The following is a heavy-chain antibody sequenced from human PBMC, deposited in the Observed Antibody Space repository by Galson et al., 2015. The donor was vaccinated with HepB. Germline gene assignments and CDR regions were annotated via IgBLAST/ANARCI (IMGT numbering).Heavy chain of an antibody. V-gene: IGHV3-23*01. D-gene: IGHD3-22*01. J-gene: IGHJ4*02. CDR3: AKRTYYYDSSGSTVDS. CDR1: GFTFSSYA. CDR2: ISGSGGST. Sequence: SLRLSCAASGFTFSSYAMSWVRQAPGKGLEWVSAISGSGGSTYYADSVKGRFTISRDNSKNTLYLQMNSLRAEDTAVYYCAKRTYYYDSSGSTVDSWGQGTLVTVSS.